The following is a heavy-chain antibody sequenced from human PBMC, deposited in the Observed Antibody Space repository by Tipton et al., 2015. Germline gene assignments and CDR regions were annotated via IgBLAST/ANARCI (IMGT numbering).Heavy chain of an antibody. J-gene: IGHJ4*02. V-gene: IGHV4-61*01. CDR1: GGSVTSNNYF. Sequence: GLVKPSETLSLTCSVSGGSVTSNNYFWSWIRQPPGKGLEWIGYIFHSGSTSYNPSLRSRVFISIDTSKNQFSLKLNSVTAADTAVYYCARGGAGYYYDSVGYLSRGQGTLVTVSS. CDR2: IFHSGST. D-gene: IGHD3-22*01. CDR3: ARGGAGYYYDSVGYLS.